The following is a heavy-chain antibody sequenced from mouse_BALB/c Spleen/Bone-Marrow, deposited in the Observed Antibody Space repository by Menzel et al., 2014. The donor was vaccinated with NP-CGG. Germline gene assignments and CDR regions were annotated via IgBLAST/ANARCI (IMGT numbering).Heavy chain of an antibody. J-gene: IGHJ3*01. CDR3: ARGGNYAWFAY. Sequence: VQLKDSGGGLVQPGGSRKLSCAASGFTFSSFGMHWVCQAPEKGLEWVAYISSGSSTIYYADTVKGRFTISRDNPKNTLFLQMTSLRSEDTAMYYCARGGNYAWFAYWGQGTLVTVSA. V-gene: IGHV5-17*02. CDR2: ISSGSSTI. D-gene: IGHD2-1*01. CDR1: GFTFSSFG.